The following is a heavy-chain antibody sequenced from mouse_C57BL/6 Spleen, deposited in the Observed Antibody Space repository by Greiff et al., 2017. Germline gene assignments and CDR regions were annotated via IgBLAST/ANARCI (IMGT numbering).Heavy chain of an antibody. CDR2: IDPETGGT. CDR1: GYTFTDYE. Sequence: QVQLKESGADLVRPGASVTLSCKASGYTFTDYEMHWVKQTPVHGLEWIGAIDPETGGTAYNQKFKGKAILTADKSSSTAYMELRSLTSEDSAVYYCTRSGNHWYFDVWGTGTTVTVSS. J-gene: IGHJ1*03. V-gene: IGHV1-15*01. D-gene: IGHD1-3*01. CDR3: TRSGNHWYFDV.